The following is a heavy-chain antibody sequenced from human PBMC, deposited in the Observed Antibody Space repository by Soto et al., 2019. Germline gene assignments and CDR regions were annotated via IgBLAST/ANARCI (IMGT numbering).Heavy chain of an antibody. CDR3: VGDQGYYYSGVDV. J-gene: IGHJ6*02. Sequence: QVQLQESGPGLVKPSETLSLTCTVSGGSISDYHWSWIRQPAGKGLEWIGRTYSSGSNKYNPSLMSRVSVSLDTSKNQVSLRLSSVTAADTAVYFWVGDQGYYYSGVDVWGQGTTVTVSS. CDR1: GGSISDYH. CDR2: TYSSGSN. V-gene: IGHV4-4*07.